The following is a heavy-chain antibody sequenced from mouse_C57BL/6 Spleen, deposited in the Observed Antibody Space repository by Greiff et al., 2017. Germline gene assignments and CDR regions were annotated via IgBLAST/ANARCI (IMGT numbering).Heavy chain of an antibody. CDR1: GFTFSDYG. D-gene: IGHD3-3*01. J-gene: IGHJ4*01. Sequence: EVMLVESGGGLVKPGGSLKLSCAASGFTFSDYGMHWVRQAPEKGLEWVAYISSGSSTIYEADTVKGRFTISRDNAKNTLFLQMTSLRSEDTAMYYCAPSRAMDYWGQGTSVTVSS. V-gene: IGHV5-17*01. CDR2: ISSGSSTI. CDR3: APSRAMDY.